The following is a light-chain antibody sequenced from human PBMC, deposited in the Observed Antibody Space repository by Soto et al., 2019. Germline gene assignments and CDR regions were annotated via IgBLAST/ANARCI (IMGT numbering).Light chain of an antibody. Sequence: QSVLTQPPSVSGTPGQGVTISCSGSICNIGRKTVRWYQQLPGTAPPLLIYSDDQRPSGVPDRFSGSKSGTSASLAISGLQAEDEADYYCAAWDDSLSGYVFGTGTKVTVL. V-gene: IGLV1-44*01. J-gene: IGLJ1*01. CDR3: AAWDDSLSGYV. CDR2: SDD. CDR1: ICNIGRKT.